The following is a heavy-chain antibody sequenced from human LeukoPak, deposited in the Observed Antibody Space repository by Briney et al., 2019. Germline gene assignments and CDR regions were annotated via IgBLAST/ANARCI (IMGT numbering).Heavy chain of an antibody. CDR2: IYHSGST. V-gene: IGHV4-59*12. J-gene: IGHJ4*02. CDR1: GGSISSYY. D-gene: IGHD1-26*01. Sequence: SETLSLTCTVSGGSISSYYWSWIRQPPGKGLEWIGEIYHSGSTNYNPSLKSRVTISVDKSKNQFSLKLSSVTAADTAVYYCARVSSGATTVDYWGQGTLVTVSS. CDR3: ARVSSGATTVDY.